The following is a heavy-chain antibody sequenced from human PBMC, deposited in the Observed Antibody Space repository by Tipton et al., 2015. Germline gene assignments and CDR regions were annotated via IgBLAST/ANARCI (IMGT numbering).Heavy chain of an antibody. CDR2: IWYDGSNK. CDR3: ARVNSSSSETPSYYFDY. V-gene: IGHV3-33*08. D-gene: IGHD6-6*01. CDR1: GFTFSRYA. J-gene: IGHJ4*02. Sequence: SLRLSCAASGFTFSRYALSWVRQAPGKGLEWVAVIWYDGSNKYYADSVKGRFTISRDNSKNTLYLQMNSLRAEDTAVYYCARVNSSSSETPSYYFDYWGQGTLVTVSS.